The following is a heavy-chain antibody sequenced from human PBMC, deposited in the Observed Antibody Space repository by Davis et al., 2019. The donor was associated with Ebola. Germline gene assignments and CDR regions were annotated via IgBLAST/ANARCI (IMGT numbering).Heavy chain of an antibody. CDR3: ARDRYTDFYYYYGMDV. CDR2: SHYSGST. Sequence: SETLSLTCTVSGVSITSYYWTWVRQPPGKRLEWIGYSHYSGSTNYNPSLKSRVTISTDTSRSQFSLTLSSVTAADTAVYYCARDRYTDFYYYYGMDVWGQGTTVTVSS. CDR1: GVSITSYY. D-gene: IGHD1-1*01. J-gene: IGHJ6*02. V-gene: IGHV4-59*01.